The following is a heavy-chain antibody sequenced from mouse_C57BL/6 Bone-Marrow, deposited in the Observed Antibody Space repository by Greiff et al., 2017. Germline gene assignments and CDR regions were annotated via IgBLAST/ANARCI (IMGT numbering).Heavy chain of an antibody. CDR3: ARGYYGSSSWFAY. J-gene: IGHJ3*01. Sequence: QVQLQQPGAELVRPGSSVQLSCKASGYTFTSSWMHWVKQRPIQGLEWIGNIDPSDSETHYNQKFKDKATLTVDKSSSTAYMQLSSLTSEDSAVYYCARGYYGSSSWFAYWGQGTLVTVSA. CDR1: GYTFTSSW. V-gene: IGHV1-52*01. D-gene: IGHD1-1*01. CDR2: IDPSDSET.